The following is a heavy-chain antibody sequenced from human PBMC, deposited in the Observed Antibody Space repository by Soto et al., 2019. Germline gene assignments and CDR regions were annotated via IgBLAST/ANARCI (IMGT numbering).Heavy chain of an antibody. CDR2: ISGSGGRK. CDR1: GFTFSSYW. Sequence: GSLRLSCAASGFTFSSYWMSWVRQAPGKGLEWVSTISGSGGRKYYVDSVKGRFTISRDNSKNTLYLQMNSLRAEDTAVYYCANAIAARHYYYYGMDVWGQGTTVTVSS. D-gene: IGHD6-6*01. V-gene: IGHV3-23*01. CDR3: ANAIAARHYYYYGMDV. J-gene: IGHJ6*02.